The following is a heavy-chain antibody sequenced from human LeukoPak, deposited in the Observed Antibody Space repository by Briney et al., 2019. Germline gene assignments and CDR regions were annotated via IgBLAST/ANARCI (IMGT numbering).Heavy chain of an antibody. J-gene: IGHJ4*02. V-gene: IGHV1-69*05. Sequence: SVKVSCKASGGSFSSYAISWVRQAPGQGLEWMGGIITIFGTANYAQKFQGRVTITTDESTSTAYMELSSLRSEDTAVYYCATEGITGTTLDFWGQGTLVTVSS. CDR3: ATEGITGTTLDF. CDR2: IITIFGTA. CDR1: GGSFSSYA. D-gene: IGHD1-7*01.